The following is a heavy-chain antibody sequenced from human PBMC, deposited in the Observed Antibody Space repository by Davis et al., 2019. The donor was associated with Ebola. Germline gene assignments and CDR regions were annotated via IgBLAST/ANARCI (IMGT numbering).Heavy chain of an antibody. CDR2: IYYSGST. J-gene: IGHJ4*02. CDR1: GGSISSYY. V-gene: IGHV4-59*12. Sequence: PSETLSLTCTVSGGSISSYYWSWIRQPPGKGLEWIGYIYYSGSTYYNPSLKSRVTISVDTSKNQFSLKLSSVTAADTAVYYCARVGYSSSWGFDYWGQGTLVTVSS. CDR3: ARVGYSSSWGFDY. D-gene: IGHD6-13*01.